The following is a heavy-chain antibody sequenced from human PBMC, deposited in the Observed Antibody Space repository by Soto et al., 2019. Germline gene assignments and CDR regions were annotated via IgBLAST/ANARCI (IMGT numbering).Heavy chain of an antibody. J-gene: IGHJ6*02. Sequence: GGSLRLSCVASGFTFSNAWMSWARQAPGKGLEWVGRIKSIRNGGTTDYAAPAIGRFTISRDDSKNTVYLQMNSLKTEDTAVYYCVTTAHLLNSYYYGMDLWGQGTTVTVSS. V-gene: IGHV3-15*01. CDR2: IKSIRNGGTT. D-gene: IGHD5-18*01. CDR1: GFTFSNAW. CDR3: VTTAHLLNSYYYGMDL.